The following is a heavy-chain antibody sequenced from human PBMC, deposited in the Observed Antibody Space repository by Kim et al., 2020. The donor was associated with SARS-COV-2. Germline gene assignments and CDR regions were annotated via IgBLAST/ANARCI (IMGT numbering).Heavy chain of an antibody. D-gene: IGHD3-22*01. Sequence: GYADSVNGRFTISRDNAKNCLYLQMDSLTVDDADFYYCAKDSYDDTTYFDFWGQGTLVTVSS. J-gene: IGHJ4*02. CDR3: AKDSYDDTTYFDF. V-gene: IGHV3-9*01.